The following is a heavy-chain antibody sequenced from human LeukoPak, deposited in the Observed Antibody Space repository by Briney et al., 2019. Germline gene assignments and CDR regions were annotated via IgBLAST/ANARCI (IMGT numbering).Heavy chain of an antibody. CDR1: GGSISSSSYY. Sequence: PSETLSLTCTVSGGSISSSSYYWGWIRQPPGKGLEWIGSIYYSGSTYYNPSLKSRVTISVDTSKNQFSLKLSSVTAADTAVYYCARLRIAVAGTDYWGQGTLVTVSS. V-gene: IGHV4-39*01. D-gene: IGHD6-19*01. CDR2: IYYSGST. J-gene: IGHJ4*02. CDR3: ARLRIAVAGTDY.